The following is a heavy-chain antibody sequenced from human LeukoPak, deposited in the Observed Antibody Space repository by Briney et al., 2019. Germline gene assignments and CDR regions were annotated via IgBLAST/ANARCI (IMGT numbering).Heavy chain of an antibody. CDR3: ARSLSNWDRNVWGREGDAFDI. D-gene: IGHD3-16*01. CDR2: INTNTGNP. V-gene: IGHV7-4-1*02. J-gene: IGHJ3*02. CDR1: GYTFTSYA. Sequence: GASVKVSCKASGYTFTSYAMNWVRQAPGQGLEWMGWINTNTGNPTYAQGFTGRFVFSLDTSVSTAYPQISSLKAEDTAVYYCARSLSNWDRNVWGREGDAFDIWGQGTMVTVSS.